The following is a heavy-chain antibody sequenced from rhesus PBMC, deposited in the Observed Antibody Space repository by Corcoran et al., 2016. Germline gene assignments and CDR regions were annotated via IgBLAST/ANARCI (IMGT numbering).Heavy chain of an antibody. D-gene: IGHD4-23*01. Sequence: QVQLVQSGAEVKKPGSSVKVSCKASGYTFTDYYMHWVRQAPRQGLEWMGWINPYKGNTKYAQKVQGRVTMTRDTSTSTAYMELSSLRSEDTAVYYCARDSPYRDKYFDLWGPGTPITISS. CDR1: GYTFTDYY. J-gene: IGHJ2*01. V-gene: IGHV1S2*01. CDR2: INPYKGNT. CDR3: ARDSPYRDKYFDL.